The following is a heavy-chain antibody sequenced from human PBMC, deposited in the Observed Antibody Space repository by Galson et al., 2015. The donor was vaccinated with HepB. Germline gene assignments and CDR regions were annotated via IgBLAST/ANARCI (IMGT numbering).Heavy chain of an antibody. V-gene: IGHV2-5*02. CDR1: GFSLTSRPVG. CDR2: IYWDDDK. Sequence: PALVKPTQTLTLTCTFSGFSLTSRPVGVGWIRQSPGEALEWLAFIYWDDDKRYSPSLRNRVTITKDTSGNQVVLTMTNMDPVDTATYFCAHRRHVDGSWDTGDFDYWGQGILGTVSS. CDR3: AHRRHVDGSWDTGDFDY. D-gene: IGHD3-10*01. J-gene: IGHJ4*02.